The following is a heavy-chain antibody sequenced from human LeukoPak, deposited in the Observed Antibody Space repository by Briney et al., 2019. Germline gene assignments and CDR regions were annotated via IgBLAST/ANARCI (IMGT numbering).Heavy chain of an antibody. CDR1: GFTFSTCS. J-gene: IGHJ4*01. Sequence: GGSLRLSCAASGFTFSTCSMFWVRQAPGKGLEWVSAISGNSYHIYYADSVKGRFTISRDNAKNSLYLQVNTLRGEDTAVYYCASSTLGYFDYWGHGTLVTVSS. D-gene: IGHD7-27*01. CDR2: ISGNSYHI. V-gene: IGHV3-21*01. CDR3: ASSTLGYFDY.